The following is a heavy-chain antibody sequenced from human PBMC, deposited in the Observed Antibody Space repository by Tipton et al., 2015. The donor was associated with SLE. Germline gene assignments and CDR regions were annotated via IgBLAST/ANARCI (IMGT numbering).Heavy chain of an antibody. V-gene: IGHV4-59*01. CDR3: ARDRISMDV. Sequence: TLSLTCTVSGGSISSYYWSWIRQPPGKGLEWIGYIYYSGSTNYNPSLKSRVTISVDTSKNQFSLKLSSVTAADTAVYYCARDRISMDVWGNGTTVTVSA. CDR2: IYYSGST. D-gene: IGHD2-15*01. CDR1: GGSISSYY. J-gene: IGHJ6*04.